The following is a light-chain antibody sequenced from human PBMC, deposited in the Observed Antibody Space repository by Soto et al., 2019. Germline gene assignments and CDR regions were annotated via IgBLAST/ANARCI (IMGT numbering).Light chain of an antibody. V-gene: IGLV2-14*01. CDR3: SSYTSSSTLVV. CDR2: EVS. CDR1: SSDVGDYNY. J-gene: IGLJ2*01. Sequence: QSALTQPASVSGSPGQSITISCTGTSSDVGDYNYVSWYQQHPGKAPKLMIYEVSNRPSGVSHRFSGSKSGNTASLTISGLQAEDEADYYCSSYTSSSTLVVFGGGTQLTVL.